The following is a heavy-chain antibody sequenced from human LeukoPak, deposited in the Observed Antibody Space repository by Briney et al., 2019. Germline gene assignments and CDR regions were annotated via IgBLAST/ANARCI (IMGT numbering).Heavy chain of an antibody. CDR2: LNPDSAGT. V-gene: IGHV1-2*02. Sequence: ASVKVSCKASGYTFNNYNIHWLRQAPGQGLEWMGWLNPDSAGTNYAQRFQGRVTMTRDPSISTAYMELSRLKSDDTAVYYCARSNWNYDLPGYYFDYWGQGTLVTVSS. CDR3: ARSNWNYDLPGYYFDY. D-gene: IGHD1-7*01. J-gene: IGHJ4*02. CDR1: GYTFNNYN.